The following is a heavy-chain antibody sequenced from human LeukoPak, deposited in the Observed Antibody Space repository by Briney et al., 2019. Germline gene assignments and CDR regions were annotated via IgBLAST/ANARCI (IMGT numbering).Heavy chain of an antibody. CDR2: ISSSSSYI. V-gene: IGHV3-21*04. CDR3: ARTMVRGVSYDY. D-gene: IGHD3-10*01. CDR1: GFTFSSYS. J-gene: IGHJ4*02. Sequence: PGGSLRLSRAASGFTFSSYSMNWVRQAPGKGLEWVSSISSSSSYIYYADSVKGRFTISRDNAKNSLYLQMNSLRAEDTAVYYCARTMVRGVSYDYWGQGTLVTVSS.